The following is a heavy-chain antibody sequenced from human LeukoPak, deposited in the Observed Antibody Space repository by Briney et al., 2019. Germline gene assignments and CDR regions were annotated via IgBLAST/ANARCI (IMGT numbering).Heavy chain of an antibody. CDR1: GFTFSSYG. D-gene: IGHD5-12*01. J-gene: IGHJ4*02. V-gene: IGHV3-30*18. CDR2: ISYDGSNK. CDR3: AKLVEDIVATITPFDY. Sequence: PGRSLRLSCAASGFTFSSYGMHWVRQAPGKWVEWVAVISYDGSNKYFADSVKGRFTISRDNSKNTLYLQMNSLRAEDTAVYYCAKLVEDIVATITPFDYWGQGTLVTVSS.